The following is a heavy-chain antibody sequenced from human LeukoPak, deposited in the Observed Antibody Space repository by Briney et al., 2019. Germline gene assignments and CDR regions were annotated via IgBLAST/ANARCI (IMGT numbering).Heavy chain of an antibody. J-gene: IGHJ4*02. Sequence: GGSLRLSCAASGFTFDDYAMHWVRQAPGKGLGWVSGISWNSGSIGYADSVKGRFTISRDNAKNSLYLQMNSLRAEDTALYYCAKDSGGSSWSHGFFDYWGQGTLVTVSS. CDR2: ISWNSGSI. CDR1: GFTFDDYA. CDR3: AKDSGGSSWSHGFFDY. D-gene: IGHD6-13*01. V-gene: IGHV3-9*01.